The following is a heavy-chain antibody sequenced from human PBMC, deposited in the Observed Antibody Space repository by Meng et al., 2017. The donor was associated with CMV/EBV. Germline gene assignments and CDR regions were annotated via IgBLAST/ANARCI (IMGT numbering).Heavy chain of an antibody. Sequence: EWGHGRVKPADTAPLACTVSGGSISSFYWSWNRQPAGKGLEWIGRIYTSGSTNYNPSLKSRVTMSVDTSKNQFSLKLSSVTAADTAVYYCARSMVVAGDWFDPWGQGTLVTVSS. J-gene: IGHJ5*02. CDR2: IYTSGST. CDR3: ARSMVVAGDWFDP. D-gene: IGHD2-15*01. V-gene: IGHV4-4*07. CDR1: GGSISSFY.